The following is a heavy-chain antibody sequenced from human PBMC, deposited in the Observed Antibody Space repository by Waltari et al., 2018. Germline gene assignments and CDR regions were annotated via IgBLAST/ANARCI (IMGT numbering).Heavy chain of an antibody. Sequence: QVQLQESGPGLVKPSETLSLTCAVSGYSISSGYYWGWIRQPPGKGLELIGSIYHSGSTYYNPSLKSRVTISVDTSKNQFSLKLSSVTAADTAVYYCARDERWPFPYYYYYYMDVWGKGTTVTVSS. CDR2: IYHSGST. J-gene: IGHJ6*03. CDR3: ARDERWPFPYYYYYYMDV. CDR1: GYSISSGYY. V-gene: IGHV4-38-2*02. D-gene: IGHD1-1*01.